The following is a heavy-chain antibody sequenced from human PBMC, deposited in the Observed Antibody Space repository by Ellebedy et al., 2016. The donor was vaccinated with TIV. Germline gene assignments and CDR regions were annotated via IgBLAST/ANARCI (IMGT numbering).Heavy chain of an antibody. CDR1: GFTFRTYW. Sequence: GESLKISCAASGFTFRTYWMSWVRHAPGKGLEWVSYISTSGNTIYHADSVKGRFTISRDNAKNSLYLQMKSLRTEDTAVYYCTRELYYGMDVWGQGTTVTVSS. CDR3: TRELYYGMDV. J-gene: IGHJ6*02. V-gene: IGHV3-48*04. CDR2: ISTSGNTI.